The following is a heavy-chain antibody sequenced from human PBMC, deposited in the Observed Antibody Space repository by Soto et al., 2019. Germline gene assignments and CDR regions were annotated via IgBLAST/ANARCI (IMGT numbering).Heavy chain of an antibody. J-gene: IGHJ5*02. CDR1: YYSVTNGFV. V-gene: IGHV4-38-2*01. CDR3: ARGPPIDPAPTSFYNWFDP. CDR2: IYRSGNN. D-gene: IGHD1-1*01. Sequence: PSETQSLTCAVSYYSVTNGFVWGWIRPPPGKGLEWIGSIYRSGNNYYNPSVRSRVSISVDPSKNEVSLNVNSVTAADTAVYYCARGPPIDPAPTSFYNWFDPWGQGTQVTAPQ.